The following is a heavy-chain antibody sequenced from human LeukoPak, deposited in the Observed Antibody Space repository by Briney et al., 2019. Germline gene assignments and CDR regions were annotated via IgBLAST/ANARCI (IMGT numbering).Heavy chain of an antibody. CDR1: GYSFTSYW. D-gene: IGHD6-13*01. CDR2: IYPGDSDI. V-gene: IGHV5-51*01. CDR3: ARHAAVSTSSTWYFDY. J-gene: IGHJ4*02. Sequence: GESLKISCKGSGYSFTSYWIGWVRQMPGKGLEWMGIIYPGDSDIRYSRSFQGQVTISADKSITTAYLQWSSLKASDTAMYYCARHAAVSTSSTWYFDYWGQGTLVTVSS.